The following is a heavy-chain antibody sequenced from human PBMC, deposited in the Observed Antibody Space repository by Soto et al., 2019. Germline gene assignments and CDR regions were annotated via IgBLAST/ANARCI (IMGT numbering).Heavy chain of an antibody. CDR1: GGSVSGYY. D-gene: IGHD6-19*01. Sequence: PAETLSLTCAGDGGSVSGYYCSWIRQPPGKGLEWIGEINHSGSTNYNPSLKSRVTISVDTSKNQFSLKLSSVTAADTAVYYCAIVPSSLAVAGTSGDHYWGQGTLVTVS. CDR2: INHSGST. J-gene: IGHJ4*02. CDR3: AIVPSSLAVAGTSGDHY. V-gene: IGHV4-34*01.